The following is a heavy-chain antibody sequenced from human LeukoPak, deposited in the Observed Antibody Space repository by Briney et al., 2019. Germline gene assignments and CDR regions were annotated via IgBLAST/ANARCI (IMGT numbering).Heavy chain of an antibody. CDR1: GGSISSYY. Sequence: SETLSLTCTVSGGSISSYYWNWIRQPPGKGLEWIGYIYYSGSTNYNPSLKSRVTISVDTSKNQFSLKLSSVTAADTAVYYCARLSPRYYDSSGYYFWVPFDYWGQGTLVTVSS. V-gene: IGHV4-59*08. D-gene: IGHD3-22*01. CDR3: ARLSPRYYDSSGYYFWVPFDY. CDR2: IYYSGST. J-gene: IGHJ4*02.